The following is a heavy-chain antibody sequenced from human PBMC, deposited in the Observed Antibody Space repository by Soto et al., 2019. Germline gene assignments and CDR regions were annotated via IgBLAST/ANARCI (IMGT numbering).Heavy chain of an antibody. V-gene: IGHV4-59*01. J-gene: IGHJ6*03. CDR3: AREYYDFWSGSLSYYYMDV. CDR1: GGSISSYY. D-gene: IGHD3-3*01. Sequence: PSETLSLTCTVSGGSISSYYWSWIRQPPGKGLEWIGYIYYSGSTNYNPSLKSRVTISVDTSKNQFSLKLSSVTAADTAVYYCAREYYDFWSGSLSYYYMDVWGKGTTVTVS. CDR2: IYYSGST.